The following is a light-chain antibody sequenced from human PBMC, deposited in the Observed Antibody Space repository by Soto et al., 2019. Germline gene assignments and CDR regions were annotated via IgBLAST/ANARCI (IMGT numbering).Light chain of an antibody. V-gene: IGLV1-40*01. Sequence: QSALTQPPSVSGAPGQRVTISCTGSSSNIGAGYDVHWYQQLPGTAPKLLIYGNSNRPSGVPDRFSGSKSGTSASLAITGLQPEDEADCQSYDSSLTYVFGTGTKLTVL. CDR1: SSNIGAGYD. CDR3: QSYDSSLTYV. J-gene: IGLJ1*01. CDR2: GNS.